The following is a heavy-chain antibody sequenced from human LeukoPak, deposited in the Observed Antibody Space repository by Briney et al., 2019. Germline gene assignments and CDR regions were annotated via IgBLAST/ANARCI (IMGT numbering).Heavy chain of an antibody. CDR2: IYPSDSDT. CDR3: ARIEGNYYYYMDV. Sequence: GASLKISCKGSGSSFTSYWIGWVRQMPGKGLEWMGIIYPSDSDTRYSPSFQGQVTISVDKSITTAYLQWSSLKASDTAMYYCARIEGNYYYYMDVWGKGTTVTVSS. J-gene: IGHJ6*03. V-gene: IGHV5-51*01. CDR1: GSSFTSYW.